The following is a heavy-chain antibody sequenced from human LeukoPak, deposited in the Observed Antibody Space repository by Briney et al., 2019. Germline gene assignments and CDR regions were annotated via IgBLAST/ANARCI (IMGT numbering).Heavy chain of an antibody. CDR2: IYYSGST. Sequence: SQTLSLTCTVSGGSISSGGYYWSWIRQHPGKGLEWIGYIYYSGSTYYNPSLKSRVTISVDTSKNQFSLKLSSVTAADTAVYYCARDYSNPLGLDPWGQGTLVTVSS. D-gene: IGHD4-11*01. CDR3: ARDYSNPLGLDP. J-gene: IGHJ5*02. V-gene: IGHV4-31*03. CDR1: GGSISSGGYY.